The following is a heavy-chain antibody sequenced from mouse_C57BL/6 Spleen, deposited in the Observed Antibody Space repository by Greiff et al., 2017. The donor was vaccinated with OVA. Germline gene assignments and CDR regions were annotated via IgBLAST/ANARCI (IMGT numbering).Heavy chain of an antibody. V-gene: IGHV1-61*01. CDR1: GYTFTSYW. CDR3: ARGELGRSYWYFDV. D-gene: IGHD4-1*01. J-gene: IGHJ1*03. CDR2: IYPSDSET. Sequence: VQLQQSGAELVRPGSSVKLSCKASGYTFTSYWMDWVKQRPGQGLEWIGNIYPSDSETHYNQKFKDKATLTVDKSSSTAYMQLSSLTSEDSAVYYCARGELGRSYWYFDVWGTGTTVTVSS.